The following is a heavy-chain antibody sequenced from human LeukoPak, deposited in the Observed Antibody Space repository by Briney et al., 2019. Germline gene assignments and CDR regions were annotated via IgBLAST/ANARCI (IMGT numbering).Heavy chain of an antibody. V-gene: IGHV4-39*07. D-gene: IGHD3-9*01. Sequence: SETLSLTCTVSGGSISSSSYYWGWLRQPPGKGLEWIGSIYYSGSTYYNPSLKSRVTISVDTSKNQFSLKLSSVTAADTAVYYCATVIYDVLTGYSLQWGQGTLVTVSS. CDR3: ATVIYDVLTGYSLQ. CDR2: IYYSGST. J-gene: IGHJ4*02. CDR1: GGSISSSSYY.